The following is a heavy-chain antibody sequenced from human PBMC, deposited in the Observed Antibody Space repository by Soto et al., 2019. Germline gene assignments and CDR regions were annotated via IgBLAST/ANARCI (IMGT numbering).Heavy chain of an antibody. V-gene: IGHV3-30*03. J-gene: IGHJ4*02. CDR2: ISHDGSNK. CDR1: GFTFSSYG. CDR3: ETRGFTGQFDD. Sequence: QVQLVESGGGVVQPGRSLRLSCAASGFTFSSYGMHWVRQAPGKGLEWVAVISHDGSNKYYADSVKGRFTISRDNSKNTPYLQMNSLRVEETAVYNCETRGFTGQFDDWGQGTLVTVSS. D-gene: IGHD3-16*01.